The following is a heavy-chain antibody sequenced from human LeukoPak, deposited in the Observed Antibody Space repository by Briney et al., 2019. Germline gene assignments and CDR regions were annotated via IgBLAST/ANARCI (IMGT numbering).Heavy chain of an antibody. J-gene: IGHJ4*02. V-gene: IGHV1-69*13. D-gene: IGHD2-15*01. CDR1: GGTFSSYA. Sequence: SVKVSCKASGGTFSSYAISWVRQAPGQGLEWMGGIIPIFGTANYAQKFQGRVTITADESTSTAYMELSSLKASDTAMYYCSVVVAARWDYWGQGTLVTVSS. CDR2: IIPIFGTA. CDR3: SVVVAARWDY.